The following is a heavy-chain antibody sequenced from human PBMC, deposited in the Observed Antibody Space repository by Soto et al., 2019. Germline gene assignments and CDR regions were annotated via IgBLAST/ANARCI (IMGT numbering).Heavy chain of an antibody. CDR1: GFTFSSYA. V-gene: IGHV3-30*18. CDR3: AKNLYDFWSGYYKKGVRDYYYGMDV. Sequence: GGSLRLSCAASGFTFSSYAMHWVRQAPGKGLEWVALISYDGSNKYYADSVQGRFTISRDNSKNTLYLQMNSLRAEDTAVYYCAKNLYDFWSGYYKKGVRDYYYGMDVWGQGTTVTVSS. J-gene: IGHJ6*02. CDR2: ISYDGSNK. D-gene: IGHD3-3*01.